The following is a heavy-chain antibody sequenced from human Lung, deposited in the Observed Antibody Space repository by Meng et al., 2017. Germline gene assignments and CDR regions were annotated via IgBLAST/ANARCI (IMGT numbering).Heavy chain of an antibody. CDR1: GGSISSSNYY. V-gene: IGHV4-30-4*01. Sequence: QVKLQEPGPGLVKPSQTLSLTCTVSGGSISSSNYYWSWIRQPPGKGLEWSGHIYNSGSTYYNPSLKSRITISVDTSKNQFSLKLSSVTAADTAVYYCARGQKGYFDLWGRGTLVTVSS. CDR2: IYNSGST. J-gene: IGHJ2*01. CDR3: ARGQKGYFDL.